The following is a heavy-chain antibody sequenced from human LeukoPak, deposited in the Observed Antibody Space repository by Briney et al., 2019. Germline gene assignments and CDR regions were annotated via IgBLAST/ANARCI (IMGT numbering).Heavy chain of an antibody. CDR2: IWYDESKR. CDR1: GFTFSSYG. D-gene: IGHD3-10*01. V-gene: IGHV3-33*03. Sequence: GGSLRLSCAASGFTFSSYGMHWVRQAPGKGLEWVAVIWYDESKRYYADSVKGRFTISRDNAKNTLYLQMNSLRAEDTAVYYCAESSYYGSGPRFDPWGQGTLVTVSS. J-gene: IGHJ5*02. CDR3: AESSYYGSGPRFDP.